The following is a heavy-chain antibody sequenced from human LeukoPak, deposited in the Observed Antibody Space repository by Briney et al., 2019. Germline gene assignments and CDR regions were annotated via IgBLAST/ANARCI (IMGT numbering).Heavy chain of an antibody. Sequence: KPGGSLRLSCAASGFTFSSYSMNWVRQAPGKGLEWVSSISGSSSYINYADSVKGRFTISRDNAQNSLFLQLNSLRAEDTAVYYCVSFYETYWGRGTLVTVSS. V-gene: IGHV3-21*01. D-gene: IGHD2/OR15-2a*01. CDR3: VSFYETY. CDR1: GFTFSSYS. CDR2: ISGSSSYI. J-gene: IGHJ4*02.